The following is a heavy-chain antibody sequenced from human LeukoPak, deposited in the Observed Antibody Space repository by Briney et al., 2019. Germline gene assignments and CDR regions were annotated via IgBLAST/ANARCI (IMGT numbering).Heavy chain of an antibody. CDR1: GGSISSHY. J-gene: IGHJ4*02. CDR2: IYYSGST. Sequence: SETLSLTCTVSGGSISSHYWSWIRQPPGKGLEWIGYIYYSGSTNYNPSLKSRVTISVDTSKNQFPLKLSSVTAADTAVYYCARGSYSGYAYFDYWGQGTLVTVSS. D-gene: IGHD5-12*01. CDR3: ARGSYSGYAYFDY. V-gene: IGHV4-59*11.